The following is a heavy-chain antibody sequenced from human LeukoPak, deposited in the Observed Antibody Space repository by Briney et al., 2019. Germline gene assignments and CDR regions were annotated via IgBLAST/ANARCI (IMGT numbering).Heavy chain of an antibody. CDR3: ARDPLAAADTREFDY. D-gene: IGHD6-13*01. CDR2: ISPYNGHT. Sequence: GASVKVSCKVSGYTFTSYGISWVRQAPGQGLEWMGWISPYNGHTNYAQPFQGRVTMTTDTSTSSGYMELRSLRSDDTAVYYCARDPLAAADTREFDYWGQGTLVTVSS. J-gene: IGHJ4*02. V-gene: IGHV1-18*04. CDR1: GYTFTSYG.